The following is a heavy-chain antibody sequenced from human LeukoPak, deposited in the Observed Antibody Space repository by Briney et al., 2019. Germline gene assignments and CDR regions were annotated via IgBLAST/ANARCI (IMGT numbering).Heavy chain of an antibody. V-gene: IGHV4-4*07. J-gene: IGHJ4*02. CDR3: AREGSIALDY. D-gene: IGHD6-13*01. Sequence: PSETLSLTCTVSGGSISSYYWSWIRQPAGKGLEWIGRIHTSGSTNYNPSLKSRVTMSVDTSKKEFSLKLSSVTAADTAVYYCAREGSIALDYWGQGTLVTVSS. CDR2: IHTSGST. CDR1: GGSISSYY.